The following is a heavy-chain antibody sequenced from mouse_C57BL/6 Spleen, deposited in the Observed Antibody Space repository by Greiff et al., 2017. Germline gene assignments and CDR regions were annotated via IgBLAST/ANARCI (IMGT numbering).Heavy chain of an antibody. D-gene: IGHD2-4*01. V-gene: IGHV2-2*01. CDR3: ARLDYDYDYDYAMDY. CDR2: IWSGGST. Sequence: QVQLQQSGPGLVQPSQSLSITCTVSGFSLTSYGVHWVRQSPGNGLEWLGVIWSGGSTDYNAAFISSLSISKDNSKSQVFFKMNSLQADDTAIYYWARLDYDYDYDYAMDYWGQGTSVTVSS. J-gene: IGHJ4*01. CDR1: GFSLTSYG.